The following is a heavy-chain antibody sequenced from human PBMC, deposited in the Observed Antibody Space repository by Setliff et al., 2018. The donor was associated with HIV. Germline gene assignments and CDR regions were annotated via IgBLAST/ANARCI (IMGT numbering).Heavy chain of an antibody. J-gene: IGHJ4*02. D-gene: IGHD3-3*01. CDR3: ARDVSWRVRTYIDY. CDR2: ISSSGTTI. CDR1: GFTFGDYV. V-gene: IGHV3-48*03. Sequence: GGSLRLSCTASGFTFGDYVMSWVRQAPGKGLEWVSYISSSGTTIDYAGSVKGRFTISRDNAKNSLYLQMNSLTAEDTAVYYCARDVSWRVRTYIDYWGQGALVTVSS.